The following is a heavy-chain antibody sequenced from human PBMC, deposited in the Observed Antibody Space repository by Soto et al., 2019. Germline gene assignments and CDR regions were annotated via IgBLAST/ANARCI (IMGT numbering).Heavy chain of an antibody. V-gene: IGHV4-39*01. D-gene: IGHD6-13*01. CDR2: SYYGGHT. J-gene: IGHJ4*02. CDR1: GDSFSSSSYF. CDR3: ARPMYSSSWASFDY. Sequence: QLQLQESGPGLVKPSETLSLTCTVSGDSFSSSSYFWGWIRQPPGKGLEWIGSSYYGGHTYYNPSLKSRVTISVDTSKSQCSLGLSSVTAAATAVYYCARPMYSSSWASFDYCGQGTLVTVCS.